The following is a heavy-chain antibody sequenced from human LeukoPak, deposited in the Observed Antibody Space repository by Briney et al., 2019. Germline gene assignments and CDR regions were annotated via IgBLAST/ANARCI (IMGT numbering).Heavy chain of an antibody. CDR2: IFYSGSANYA. V-gene: IGHV4-59*01. CDR3: ARGSGCYYYYGMDV. J-gene: IGHJ6*02. D-gene: IGHD7-27*01. Sequence: PSETLSLTCTVSGGSISTYYWSWIRQPPGKGLEWIGHIFYSGSANYANYNPSLKSRVTVSVDTSKNQFSLQVTSVTAADTAVYYCARGSGCYYYYGMDVWGQGTTVTVSS. CDR1: GGSISTYY.